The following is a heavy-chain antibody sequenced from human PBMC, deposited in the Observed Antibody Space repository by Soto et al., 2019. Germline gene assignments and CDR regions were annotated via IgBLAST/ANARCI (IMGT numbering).Heavy chain of an antibody. J-gene: IGHJ4*02. Sequence: GGSLRLSCAASGFTFSNVPMHWVRQAPGKGLEWVAVISYGGINSYSADSVKGRFTVSRDDSKDTVYLQMNGLRPEDTAVYFCARTTVVSGTPDFDYWGQGTLVTVSS. D-gene: IGHD4-4*01. CDR3: ARTTVVSGTPDFDY. V-gene: IGHV3-30-3*01. CDR2: ISYGGINS. CDR1: GFTFSNVP.